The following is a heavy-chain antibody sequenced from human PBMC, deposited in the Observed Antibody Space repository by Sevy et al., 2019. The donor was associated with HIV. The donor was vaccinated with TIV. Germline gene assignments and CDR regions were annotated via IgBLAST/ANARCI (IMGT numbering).Heavy chain of an antibody. CDR1: GYRFNGYY. CDR2: INPDSGGP. Sequence: ASVKVSCQASGYRFNGYYIHWVRQAPGQGLEWLGWINPDSGGPIYAQKFQGRVTMTRDTSTTTAYMELTGLTSDDTGGVFWAGGRWRPSPFYRRWFDHLGLGTLVTVSS. V-gene: IGHV1-2*02. D-gene: IGHD3-9*01. J-gene: IGHJ5*02. CDR3: AGGRWRPSPFYRRWFDH.